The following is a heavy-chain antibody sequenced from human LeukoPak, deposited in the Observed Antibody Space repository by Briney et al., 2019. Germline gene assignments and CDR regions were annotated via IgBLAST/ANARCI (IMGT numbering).Heavy chain of an antibody. CDR1: GFTVSNNY. CDR3: ARGSRGAFDI. J-gene: IGHJ3*02. CDR2: IHSDGTT. V-gene: IGHV3-53*01. Sequence: GGSLRLSCAASGFTVSNNYMNWVRQAPGKGLEWVLLIHSDGTTYYADSVKGRFTISRDNSKNTLYLQMNSLRAEDTAVYYCARGSRGAFDIWGQGTMVTVSS.